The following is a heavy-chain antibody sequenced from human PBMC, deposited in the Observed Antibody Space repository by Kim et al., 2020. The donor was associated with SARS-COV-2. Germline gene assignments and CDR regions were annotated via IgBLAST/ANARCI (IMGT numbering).Heavy chain of an antibody. CDR3: ASTPPVVVVPAAIWNYYYYYMDV. CDR2: IYYSGST. D-gene: IGHD2-2*01. J-gene: IGHJ6*03. CDR1: GGSISSGGYY. V-gene: IGHV4-31*03. Sequence: SETLSLTCTVSGGSISSGGYYWSWIRQHPGKGLEWIGYIYYSGSTYYNPSLKSRVTISVDTSKNQFSLKLSSVTAADTAVYYCASTPPVVVVPAAIWNYYYYYMDVWGKGTTVTVSS.